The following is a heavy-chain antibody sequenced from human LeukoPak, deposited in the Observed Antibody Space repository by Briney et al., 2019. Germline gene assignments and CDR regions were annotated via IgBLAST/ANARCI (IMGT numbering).Heavy chain of an antibody. J-gene: IGHJ1*01. CDR2: ISINGGST. D-gene: IGHD5-24*01. CDR3: ARERPASRDGYNALEH. Sequence: PGGSLRHSCAASGFTFSSYAMHWVRQDPGKGLEYVSAISINGGSTYYANSVKGRFTISRDNSKNTLYLQMGSLRAEDMAVYYCARERPASRDGYNALEHWGQGTLVTVSS. V-gene: IGHV3-64*01. CDR1: GFTFSSYA.